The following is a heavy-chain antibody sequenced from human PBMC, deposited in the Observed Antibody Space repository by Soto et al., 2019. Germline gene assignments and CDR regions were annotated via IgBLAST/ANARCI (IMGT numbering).Heavy chain of an antibody. CDR1: GFTFSTYE. CDR2: ISKNGIDI. J-gene: IGHJ3*02. Sequence: GGSLRLSFAASGFTFSTYEMNWVRQAPGKGLEWVSYISKNGIDIYYADSVKGRFTISRDNANNSLFLQMDSLRPEETAVYYCAPRKYGSFNIGAFDXWGQGTMVTVS. V-gene: IGHV3-48*03. CDR3: APRKYGSFNIGAFDX. D-gene: IGHD1-26*01.